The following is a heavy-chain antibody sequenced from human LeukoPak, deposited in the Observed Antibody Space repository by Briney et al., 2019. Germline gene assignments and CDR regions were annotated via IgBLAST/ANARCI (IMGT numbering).Heavy chain of an antibody. CDR1: GYTFSSYE. Sequence: ASVKVSCKTSGYTFSSYEINWVRQAAGRGLEWVAWMNPKTGKTAYARNLQGRVTITRDTSISTAYMELSSLRSEDTAVYYCARGGIAAAGISDDYWGQGTLVTVSS. CDR3: ARGGIAAAGISDDY. D-gene: IGHD6-13*01. CDR2: MNPKTGKT. V-gene: IGHV1-8*01. J-gene: IGHJ4*02.